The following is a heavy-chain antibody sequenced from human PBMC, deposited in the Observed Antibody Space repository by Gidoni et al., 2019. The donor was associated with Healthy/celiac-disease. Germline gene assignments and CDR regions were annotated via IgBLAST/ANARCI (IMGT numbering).Heavy chain of an antibody. CDR2: IKQDGSEK. CDR3: ASILDYDSSGYYGFHY. CDR1: GFTFRSYW. J-gene: IGHJ4*02. Sequence: EVQLVESGGGLVQPGGSLRLSCSASGFTFRSYWMSWVRQAPGKGLEWVANIKQDGSEKYYVDSVKGRFTISRDNAKNSLYLQMNSLRAEDTAVYYCASILDYDSSGYYGFHYWGQGTLVTVSS. D-gene: IGHD3-22*01. V-gene: IGHV3-7*03.